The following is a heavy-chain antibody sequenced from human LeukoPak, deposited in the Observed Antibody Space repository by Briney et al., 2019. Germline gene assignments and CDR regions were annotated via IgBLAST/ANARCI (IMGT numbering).Heavy chain of an antibody. V-gene: IGHV5-51*01. CDR2: IYPGDSDT. CDR1: GYRFTSYW. CDR3: ARLDYYDSSGFDAFDI. J-gene: IGHJ3*02. D-gene: IGHD3-22*01. Sequence: PGESLKISCKGSGYRFTSYWIGWVRQMPGKGLEWMGIIYPGDSDTRYNPSFQGQVTISADKSISTAYLQWSSLKASDTAMYYCARLDYYDSSGFDAFDIWGQGTMVTVSS.